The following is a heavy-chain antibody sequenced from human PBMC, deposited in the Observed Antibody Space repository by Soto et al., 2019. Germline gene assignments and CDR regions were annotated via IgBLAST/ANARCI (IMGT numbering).Heavy chain of an antibody. D-gene: IGHD5-12*01. V-gene: IGHV3-23*01. Sequence: EVQLLASGGDLVRPGGSLRLSCAGSGFMFSNYPMSWVRQAPGKGPEWVAAIKAAGGDTYYAGSVKGRFTISRDNFNDMLYLQMNSLTVEDTAMYYCKRDVVASSPPGADYWGQGTLVTVSS. CDR1: GFMFSNYP. CDR2: IKAAGGDT. CDR3: KRDVVASSPPGADY. J-gene: IGHJ4*02.